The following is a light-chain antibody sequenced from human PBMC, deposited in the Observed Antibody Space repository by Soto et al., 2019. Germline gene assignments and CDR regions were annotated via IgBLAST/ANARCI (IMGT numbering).Light chain of an antibody. CDR2: DAS. Sequence: EIVLTQSPATLSLSPGERASLSCRASQSVSNYLSWYQEKPGQAPRLLIYDASNRATGIPAGFSGSGSGTDFTLTINSLEPEDFAVYYCQQRSDWPITLGQGTRLDIK. CDR1: QSVSNY. CDR3: QQRSDWPIT. V-gene: IGKV3-11*01. J-gene: IGKJ5*01.